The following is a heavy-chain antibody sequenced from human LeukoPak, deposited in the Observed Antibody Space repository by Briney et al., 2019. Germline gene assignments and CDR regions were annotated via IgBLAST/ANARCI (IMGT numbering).Heavy chain of an antibody. CDR1: GFTFSSYA. D-gene: IGHD3-9*01. V-gene: IGHV3-23*01. CDR3: AKALDYDILTGYYYDAFDI. CDR2: ISGSGGST. Sequence: GGSLRLSCAASGFTFSSYAMSWVRQAPGKGREWVSAISGSGGSTYYADSVKGRFTISRDNSKNTLYLQMNSLRAEDTAVYYCAKALDYDILTGYYYDAFDIWGQGTMVTVSS. J-gene: IGHJ3*02.